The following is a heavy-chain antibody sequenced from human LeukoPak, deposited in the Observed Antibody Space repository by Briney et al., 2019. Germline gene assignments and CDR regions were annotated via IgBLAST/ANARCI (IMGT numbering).Heavy chain of an antibody. V-gene: IGHV3-21*04. CDR2: ISSSSSYI. Sequence: PGGSLRLSCAASGFTFSSYSMNWVRQAPGKGLEWVSSISSSSSYIYYADSVKGRFTISRDNSRNTLFLQMNSLRVEDTAVYYCAKEIGLEWFPTYQWGQGTRVIVSS. CDR3: AKEIGLEWFPTYQ. J-gene: IGHJ4*02. CDR1: GFTFSSYS. D-gene: IGHD3-3*01.